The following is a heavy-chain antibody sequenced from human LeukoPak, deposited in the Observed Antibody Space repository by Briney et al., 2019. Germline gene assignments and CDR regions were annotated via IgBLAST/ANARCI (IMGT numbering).Heavy chain of an antibody. D-gene: IGHD5-24*01. CDR1: GSRFRFSSHW. CDR2: IYPGDSDT. Sequence: GESLKISCQSSGSRFRFSSHWIGWVRQMPGKGLEWMGIIYPGDSDTRYSPSFQGQVTISVDTSISTTYLQWSSLKASDTAMYYCARRGDGYNYDYWGQGTLVTVSS. J-gene: IGHJ4*02. V-gene: IGHV5-51*01. CDR3: ARRGDGYNYDY.